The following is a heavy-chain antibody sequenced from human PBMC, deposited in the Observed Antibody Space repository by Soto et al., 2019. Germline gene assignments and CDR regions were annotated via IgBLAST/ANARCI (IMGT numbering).Heavy chain of an antibody. CDR1: GFTFSSYG. CDR2: IWYDGSNK. Sequence: PGGSLSLSCAASGFTFSSYGMHWVRQAPGKGLEWVAVIWYDGSNKYYAESVKGRFTITRDNSKTPLYLKMNTLRAEDTVVFYFARGAGAAAGFWAIDAFDIWGQGTMVTVSS. CDR3: ARGAGAAAGFWAIDAFDI. J-gene: IGHJ3*02. V-gene: IGHV3-33*01. D-gene: IGHD6-13*01.